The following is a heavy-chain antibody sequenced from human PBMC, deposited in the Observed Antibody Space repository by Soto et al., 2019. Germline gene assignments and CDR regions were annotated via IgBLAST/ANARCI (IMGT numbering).Heavy chain of an antibody. Sequence: EVQLLESGGGFVQPGGSLRVSCVASGFTFSDYAMSWVRQAPGKGLEWVSVISGSGVSIYYADSVRGRLTISRDNSKNTLYLQMNSLRPEDTAVYYCVKRPDSSDSSGYPAWGQVTQVTVSS. V-gene: IGHV3-23*01. CDR1: GFTFSDYA. D-gene: IGHD3-22*01. J-gene: IGHJ5*02. CDR2: ISGSGVSI. CDR3: VKRPDSSDSSGYPA.